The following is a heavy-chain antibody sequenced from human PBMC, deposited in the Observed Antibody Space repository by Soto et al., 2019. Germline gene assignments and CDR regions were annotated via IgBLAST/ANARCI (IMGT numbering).Heavy chain of an antibody. CDR2: IIPILGIA. D-gene: IGHD2-15*01. CDR3: ARGYCSGGSCYWGYNWFDP. Sequence: ASVKVSCKASGGTFSSYTISWVRQAPGQGLEWMGRIIPILGIANYAQKFQGRVTITADKSTSTAYMELSSLRSEDTAVYYCARGYCSGGSCYWGYNWFDPWGQGTLVTVSS. V-gene: IGHV1-69*02. J-gene: IGHJ5*02. CDR1: GGTFSSYT.